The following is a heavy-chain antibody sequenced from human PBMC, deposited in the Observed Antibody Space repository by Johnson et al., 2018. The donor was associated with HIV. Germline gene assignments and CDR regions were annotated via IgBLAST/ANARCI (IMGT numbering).Heavy chain of an antibody. CDR2: ITWNGGST. V-gene: IGHV3-20*04. CDR3: ARDRTGGSYPRAFDI. Sequence: VQLVESGGGVVRPGGSLRLSCAASGFTFDDYGMSWVRQAPGKGLEWVSGITWNGGSTGYADSVMGRFTISRDNAKNSLYLQMNSLRAEDTALYYCARDRTGGSYPRAFDIWGQGTMVTVSS. J-gene: IGHJ3*02. CDR1: GFTFDDYG. D-gene: IGHD1-26*01.